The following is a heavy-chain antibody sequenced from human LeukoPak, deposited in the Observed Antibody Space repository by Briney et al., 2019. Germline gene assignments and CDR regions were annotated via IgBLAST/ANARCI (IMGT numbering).Heavy chain of an antibody. D-gene: IGHD2-2*03. CDR3: ARGRGYCSSTSCYRFDP. CDR1: GYTFTSYD. J-gene: IGHJ5*02. Sequence: ASVKVSCKASGYTFTSYDINWVRQATGQGLEWMGWMNPNSGNTGYARKFQGRVTMTRNTSISTAYMELSSLRSEDTAVYYCARGRGYCSSTSCYRFDPWGQGTLVTVSS. CDR2: MNPNSGNT. V-gene: IGHV1-8*01.